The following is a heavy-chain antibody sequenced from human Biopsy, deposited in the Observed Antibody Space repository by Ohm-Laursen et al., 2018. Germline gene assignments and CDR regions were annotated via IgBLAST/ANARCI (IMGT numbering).Heavy chain of an antibody. D-gene: IGHD1-26*01. CDR2: IYYTGST. J-gene: IGHJ2*01. Sequence: TLSLTCTVSGGSISSYYWSWIRQPPGKGLEWIGYIYYTGSTNYNPSLKSLVTISVETSMNHLSLGLTSVTAADTAVYYCARHAPSYSGSYWRYFDLWGRGTLVTVSS. CDR3: ARHAPSYSGSYWRYFDL. V-gene: IGHV4-59*08. CDR1: GGSISSYY.